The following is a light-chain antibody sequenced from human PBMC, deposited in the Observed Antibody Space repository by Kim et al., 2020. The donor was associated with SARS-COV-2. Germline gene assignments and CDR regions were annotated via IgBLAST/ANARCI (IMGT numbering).Light chain of an antibody. CDR1: QSVSSY. V-gene: IGKV3-11*01. CDR2: DAS. J-gene: IGKJ4*01. Sequence: SVSSGERATLSCRASQSVSSYLAWYQQKPGQAPRRLIYDASNRATGIPARFSGSGSGTDFTLTISSLEPEDFAVYYCQQRSNWPTFGGGTKVDIK. CDR3: QQRSNWPT.